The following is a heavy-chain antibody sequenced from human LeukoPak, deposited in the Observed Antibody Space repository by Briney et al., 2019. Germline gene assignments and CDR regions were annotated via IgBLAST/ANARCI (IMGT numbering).Heavy chain of an antibody. CDR1: GFTFIRYT. D-gene: IGHD3-3*01. CDR2: ISGTSSYR. CDR3: ARDASPYDSINWFDP. J-gene: IGHJ5*02. V-gene: IGHV3-21*01. Sequence: KPGGSLRLSCAASGFTFIRYTMNWVRQVPGKGLEWVSSISGTSSYRYYAESVKGRFSISRDDATNSVYLQMNSLRVEDTAVYYCARDASPYDSINWFDPWGQGTLVTVSS.